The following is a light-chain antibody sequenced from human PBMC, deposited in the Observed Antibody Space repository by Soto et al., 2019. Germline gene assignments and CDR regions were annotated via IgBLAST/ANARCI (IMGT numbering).Light chain of an antibody. CDR1: HSNLGGYNF. V-gene: IGLV2-8*01. CDR2: EVS. Sequence: QSVLTQPPSASGSPGQSVTISCTGTHSNLGGYNFVSWYQQHPGKAPKVVIYEVSKRPSGVPDRFSGSKSGNTASLTVSGLQAEDEADYYCSSYAGSNRIFGGGTKVTVL. J-gene: IGLJ2*01. CDR3: SSYAGSNRI.